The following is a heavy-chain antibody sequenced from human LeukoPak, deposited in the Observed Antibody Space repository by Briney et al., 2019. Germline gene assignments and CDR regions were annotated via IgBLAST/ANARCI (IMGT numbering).Heavy chain of an antibody. CDR2: LTGGGGNT. V-gene: IGHV3-23*01. CDR1: GFTFSTYA. Sequence: QTGGSLRLSCVASGFTFSTYAMSWVRQAPGKGLEWASSLTGGGGNTNYGDSVKGRFTISRDNSKNTLYLQMNSLRAEDTAVYYCAKPYTSSWYDAFDIWGQGTMVTVSS. CDR3: AKPYTSSWYDAFDI. J-gene: IGHJ3*02. D-gene: IGHD6-13*01.